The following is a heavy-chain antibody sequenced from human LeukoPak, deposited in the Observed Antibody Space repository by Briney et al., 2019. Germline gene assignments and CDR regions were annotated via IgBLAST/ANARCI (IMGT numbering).Heavy chain of an antibody. D-gene: IGHD2-21*01. CDR2: LRYNGRSQ. CDR1: GFTFSNYA. V-gene: IGHV3-23*01. Sequence: GGSLRLSCAASGFTFSNYAMSWVRQAPGKGREWVSSLRYNGRSQSYADSVTGCFAIARDTANNTLHLDLNSLRVENTAVYYWAKDPKLYSSRWFDAWGQGTMVTVSS. CDR3: AKDPKLYSSRWFDA. J-gene: IGHJ5*02.